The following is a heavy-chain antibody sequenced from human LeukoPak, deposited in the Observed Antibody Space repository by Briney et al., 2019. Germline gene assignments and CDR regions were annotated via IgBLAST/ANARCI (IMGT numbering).Heavy chain of an antibody. CDR2: IYPGDSDT. Sequence: GESLKISCKGSGYSFTSYWIGWVRQMPGKGLEWMGIIYPGDSDTRYSPSLQGQVTISADKSVSTAYLQWSSLKASDTAMYYCARARRLREGNAFDFWGQGTMVIVSS. V-gene: IGHV5-51*01. J-gene: IGHJ3*01. D-gene: IGHD5-24*01. CDR3: ARARRLREGNAFDF. CDR1: GYSFTSYW.